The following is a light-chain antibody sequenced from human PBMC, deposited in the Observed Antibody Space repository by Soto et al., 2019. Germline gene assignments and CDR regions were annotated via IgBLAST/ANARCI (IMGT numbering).Light chain of an antibody. J-gene: IGKJ1*01. CDR2: KIS. CDR3: MQLTHFPWT. V-gene: IGKV2-24*01. CDR1: QGLVHSDGNTY. Sequence: DVVMTQTPLSSPVTLGQPASISCRSSQGLVHSDGNTYLSWFQQRPGQPPRLLNYKISNRFSGVPDRFSGSGAGTDFTLRISRVAAEDVGVYYCMQLTHFPWTFGQGTKVEIK.